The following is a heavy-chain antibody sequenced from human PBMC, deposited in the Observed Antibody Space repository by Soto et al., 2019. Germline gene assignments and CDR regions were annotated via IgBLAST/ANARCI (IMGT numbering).Heavy chain of an antibody. D-gene: IGHD1-26*01. J-gene: IGHJ6*02. CDR3: AKDREESGGYLYYYYFGMDV. V-gene: IGHV3-23*01. CDR1: GLTFSSYA. Sequence: GESLKISCEASGLTFSSYAMSWVRQAPGKGLEWVSAISGSGGSIYYADSVKGRFTISRDNPKNTLYLQMNSLRAEDTAVYYCAKDREESGGYLYYYYFGMDVWGQGTTVTVSS. CDR2: ISGSGGSI.